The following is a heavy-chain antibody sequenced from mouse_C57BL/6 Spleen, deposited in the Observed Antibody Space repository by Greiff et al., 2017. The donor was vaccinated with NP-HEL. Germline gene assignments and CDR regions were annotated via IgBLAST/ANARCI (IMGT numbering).Heavy chain of an antibody. CDR2: INPNNGGT. Sequence: VQLQQSGPELVKPGASVKISCKASGYTFTDYYMNWVKQSHGKSLEWIGDINPNNGGTSYNQKFKGKATLTVDKSSSTAYMELRSLTSEDSAVYYCAIRDIRRGDAMDYWGQGTSVTVSS. CDR3: AIRDIRRGDAMDY. J-gene: IGHJ4*01. CDR1: GYTFTDYY. D-gene: IGHD2-12*01. V-gene: IGHV1-26*01.